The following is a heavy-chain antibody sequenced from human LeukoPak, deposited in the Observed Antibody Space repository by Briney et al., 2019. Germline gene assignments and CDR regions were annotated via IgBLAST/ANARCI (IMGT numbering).Heavy chain of an antibody. CDR3: AKDLNTYRYDSRDLQH. V-gene: IGHV3-30*04. D-gene: IGHD3-22*01. CDR2: ISYDGSNK. CDR1: GFTFSSYA. J-gene: IGHJ1*01. Sequence: GRSLRLSCAASGFTFSSYAMHWVRQAPGKGLEWVAVISYDGSNKWYADSVKGRFTISRDNSKNTLYLQMNSLRPEDTAVYFCAKDLNTYRYDSRDLQHWGQGILVTVSS.